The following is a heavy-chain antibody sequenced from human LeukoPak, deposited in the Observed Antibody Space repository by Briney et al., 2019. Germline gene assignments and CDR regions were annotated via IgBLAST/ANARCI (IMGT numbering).Heavy chain of an antibody. V-gene: IGHV4-38-2*01. Sequence: SETLSLTCAVSGYSISSGYYWSWIRQPPGKGLEWIGSIYHSGSTYYNPSLKSRVTISVDTSKNQFSLKLSSVTAADTAVYYCARTTSNGYYYYMDVWGKGTTVTVSS. J-gene: IGHJ6*03. CDR2: IYHSGST. D-gene: IGHD2-8*01. CDR1: GYSISSGYY. CDR3: ARTTSNGYYYYMDV.